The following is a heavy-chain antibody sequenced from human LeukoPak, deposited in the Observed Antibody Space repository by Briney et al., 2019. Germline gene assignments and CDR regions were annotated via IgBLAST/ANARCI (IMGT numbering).Heavy chain of an antibody. J-gene: IGHJ5*01. CDR2: IYYSGST. Sequence: SETLSLTCTVSGGSISSSSYYWGWIRQPPGKGLEWIGSIYYSGSTYYNPSLKSRVTISVDTSKNQFSLRLTSVTATDTAVYYCARLNKPGWFDPWGQGTLVTVSS. CDR3: ARLNKPGWFDP. V-gene: IGHV4-39*01. CDR1: GGSISSSSYY. D-gene: IGHD1-14*01.